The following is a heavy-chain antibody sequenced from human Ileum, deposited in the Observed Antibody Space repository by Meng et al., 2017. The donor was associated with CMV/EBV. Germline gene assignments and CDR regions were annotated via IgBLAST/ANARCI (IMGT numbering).Heavy chain of an antibody. CDR2: INGDGMTT. D-gene: IGHD3-16*01. CDR3: ASGAYYFDH. CDR1: GFTFSRYW. V-gene: IGHV3-74*01. Sequence: GESLKISCAASGFTFSRYWMHWVRQAPGKGLVWVSRINGDGMTTSYADSVKGRFTISRDNAKNTVYLQMNSLRAEDTAVYYCASGAYYFDHWGQGNLVTVSS. J-gene: IGHJ4*02.